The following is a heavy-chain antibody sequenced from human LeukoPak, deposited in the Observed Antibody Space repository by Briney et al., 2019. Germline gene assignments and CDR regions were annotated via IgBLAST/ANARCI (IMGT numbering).Heavy chain of an antibody. CDR1: GYRFTSYW. CDR3: ARHDWLPDY. V-gene: IGHV5-51*01. J-gene: IGHJ4*02. CDR2: VYPADSRA. Sequence: LGESLKISCKGSGYRFTSYWIGWVRQMPGKGLEWMGIVYPADSRAGYSPSFQGQVTISVDKSINTAYLQWSSLKASDTAIYYGARHDWLPDYWGQGTLVTVSS. D-gene: IGHD3-9*01.